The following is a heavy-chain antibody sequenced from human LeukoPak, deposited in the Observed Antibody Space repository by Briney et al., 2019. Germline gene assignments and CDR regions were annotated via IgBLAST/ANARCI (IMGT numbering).Heavy chain of an antibody. Sequence: SETLSLTCAVYGVSFSGYYWSWIRQPPGKGLEWIGEINHSGSTNYNPSLKSRVTISVDTSKNQFSLKLSSVTAADTAVYYCARGPYYDFWSGYGHWGQGTLVTVSS. J-gene: IGHJ4*02. CDR3: ARGPYYDFWSGYGH. CDR2: INHSGST. CDR1: GVSFSGYY. V-gene: IGHV4-34*01. D-gene: IGHD3-3*01.